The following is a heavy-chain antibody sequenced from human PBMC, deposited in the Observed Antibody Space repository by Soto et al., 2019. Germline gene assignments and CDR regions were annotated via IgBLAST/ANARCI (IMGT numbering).Heavy chain of an antibody. Sequence: QVQLVQSGAEVKKPGSSVKVSCKASGGTFSSYAISWVRQAPGQGLEWMGGIIPIFGTANYAQKFQGRVTITADESTSTVYMELSSLRSEDTAVYYCARVWRYCSSTSCYTTDYYYYYGMDVWGQGTTVTVSS. J-gene: IGHJ6*02. V-gene: IGHV1-69*01. D-gene: IGHD2-2*02. CDR3: ARVWRYCSSTSCYTTDYYYYYGMDV. CDR1: GGTFSSYA. CDR2: IIPIFGTA.